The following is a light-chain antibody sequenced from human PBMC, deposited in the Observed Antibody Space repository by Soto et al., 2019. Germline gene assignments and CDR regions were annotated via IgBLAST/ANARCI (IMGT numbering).Light chain of an antibody. J-gene: IGKJ1*01. Sequence: IQMTQSPSSLSASVGDRVTITCRASQGISNYLAWYQQKPGKVPKLLIYAASTLQSGFPPRFSGSGSGTDFTRTISILQHEDVELYYCQKYNSAAQTFGQGTQVAIK. CDR2: AAS. CDR3: QKYNSAAQT. CDR1: QGISNY. V-gene: IGKV1-27*01.